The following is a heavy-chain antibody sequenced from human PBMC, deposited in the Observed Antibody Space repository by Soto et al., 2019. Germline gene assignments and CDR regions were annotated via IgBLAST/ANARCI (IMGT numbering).Heavy chain of an antibody. D-gene: IGHD2-15*01. V-gene: IGHV1-46*01. J-gene: IGHJ4*02. CDR2: INPSGGTT. CDR3: ARVRGGGSEYFFDY. Sequence: QVQLVQSGAEVKKPGASVKLSCKASGYTFTRYNVHWVRQAPGQGLEWMAIINPSGGTTYYVQKFEGRVTLTTDTSTSTVYMELSSLRSDDTAVYYCARVRGGGSEYFFDYWGQGTLVTVSS. CDR1: GYTFTRYN.